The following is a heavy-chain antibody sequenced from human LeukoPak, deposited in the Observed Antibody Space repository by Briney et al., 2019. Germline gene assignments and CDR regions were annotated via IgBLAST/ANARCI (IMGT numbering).Heavy chain of an antibody. J-gene: IGHJ4*02. CDR3: ARVCGDVRGATNADFDY. D-gene: IGHD3-10*01. CDR2: VSAYADNT. V-gene: IGHV1-18*01. CDR1: GYTFTSYG. Sequence: GASVKVSCKASGYTFTSYGISWVRQAPGKGLEWVGWVSAYADNTNYVQKLQGRVTMTTDTSTNTAYMELRSLRSDDTAVYYCARVCGDVRGATNADFDYWGQGTLVTVSS.